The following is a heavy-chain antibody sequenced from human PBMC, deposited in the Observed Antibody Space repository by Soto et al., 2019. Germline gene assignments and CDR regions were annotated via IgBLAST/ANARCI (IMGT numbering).Heavy chain of an antibody. V-gene: IGHV3-11*06. CDR1: GFTFNDYY. J-gene: IGHJ4*02. D-gene: IGHD4-17*01. CDR3: ARGGTTVTDF. Sequence: QVQLVESGGGLVKPGGSLRLSCVASGFTFNDYYMSWIRQAPGKGLECVSYISSSSGYTNYADSVKGRFTISRDNARKSLYLQMNSLRAEDTAVYYCARGGTTVTDFWGQGTLVTVSS. CDR2: ISSSSGYT.